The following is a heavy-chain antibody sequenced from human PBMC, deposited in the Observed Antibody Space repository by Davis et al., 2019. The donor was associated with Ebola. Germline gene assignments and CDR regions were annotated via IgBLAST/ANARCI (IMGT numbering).Heavy chain of an antibody. CDR1: GFTFSSYA. J-gene: IGHJ4*02. Sequence: PGGSLRLSCAASGFTFSSYAMSWVRQAPGEGLEWVGRIRNRVYGSTTEYAASVKGRFIISRDDSKNSLYLQMNSLKTEDTAVYYCARALGSTFSGFDYWGQGTLVTVSS. CDR3: ARALGSTFSGFDY. D-gene: IGHD2-8*02. V-gene: IGHV3-72*01. CDR2: IRNRVYGSTT.